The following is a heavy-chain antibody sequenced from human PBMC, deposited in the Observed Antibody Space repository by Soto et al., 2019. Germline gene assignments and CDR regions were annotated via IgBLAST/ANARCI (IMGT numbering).Heavy chain of an antibody. Sequence: GASVKVSCKASGYTFTSYAMHWVRQAPGQRLEWMGWINAGNGNTKYSQKLQGRVTMTTDTSTSTAYMELRSLRSDDTAVYYCARDSTYYYDSSGYAGDYWGQGTLVTVSP. V-gene: IGHV1-3*01. CDR1: GYTFTSYA. CDR2: INAGNGNT. CDR3: ARDSTYYYDSSGYAGDY. J-gene: IGHJ4*02. D-gene: IGHD3-22*01.